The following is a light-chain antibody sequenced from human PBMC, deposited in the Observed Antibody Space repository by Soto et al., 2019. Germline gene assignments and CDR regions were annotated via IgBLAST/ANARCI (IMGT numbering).Light chain of an antibody. CDR2: STS. CDR3: LLYYGGAQPAV. V-gene: IGLV7-43*01. CDR1: TGAVTSGHY. J-gene: IGLJ2*01. Sequence: QAVVTQEPSLTVSPGGTVTLTCASSTGAVTSGHYPNWFQQKPGQAPRTLFYSTSKKHSWTPARVSGSLLGGKAALTLSGVQPEDEAEYYCLLYYGGAQPAVFGGGTQLTVL.